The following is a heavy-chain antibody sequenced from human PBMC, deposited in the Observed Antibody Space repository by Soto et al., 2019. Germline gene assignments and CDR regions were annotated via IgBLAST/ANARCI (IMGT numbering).Heavy chain of an antibody. V-gene: IGHV4-4*02. J-gene: IGHJ5*02. CDR3: ARSIKQWLPRNWFDP. Sequence: PSETLSLTCAVSGGSISSSNWWSWVRQPPGKGLEWIGEIYHSGSTNYNPSLKSRVTISVDTSKNQFSLKLSSVTAADTAVYYCARSIKQWLPRNWFDPWGQGTLVTVSS. CDR2: IYHSGST. CDR1: GGSISSSNW. D-gene: IGHD6-19*01.